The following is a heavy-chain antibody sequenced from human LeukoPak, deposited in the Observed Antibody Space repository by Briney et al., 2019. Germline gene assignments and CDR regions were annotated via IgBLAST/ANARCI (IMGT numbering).Heavy chain of an antibody. V-gene: IGHV3-23*01. Sequence: GGSLRLSCVVSGITFSSYAMNWVRQAPGKGLEWVSGISPSGDSTFYADSVKGRFTISRDNSKNTLYFQLHSLRAEDTALYYCAKDRILENSAGGFDYWGQGTPVTVSS. CDR1: GITFSSYA. D-gene: IGHD1-1*01. CDR2: ISPSGDST. J-gene: IGHJ4*02. CDR3: AKDRILENSAGGFDY.